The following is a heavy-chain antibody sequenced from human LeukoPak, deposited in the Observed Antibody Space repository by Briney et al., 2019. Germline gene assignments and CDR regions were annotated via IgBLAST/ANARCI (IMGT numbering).Heavy chain of an antibody. CDR3: ARDSLSSGYCRVAHDAFDI. V-gene: IGHV4-30-4*01. D-gene: IGHD3-22*01. CDR2: IYYSGST. J-gene: IGHJ3*02. CDR1: GGSISGGDYY. Sequence: SETLSLTCTVSGGSISGGDYYWSWIRQPPGKGLEWIGYIYYSGSTYYNPSLKSRVTISVDTSKNQFSLKLSSVTAADTAVYYCARDSLSSGYCRVAHDAFDIWGQGTMVTVSS.